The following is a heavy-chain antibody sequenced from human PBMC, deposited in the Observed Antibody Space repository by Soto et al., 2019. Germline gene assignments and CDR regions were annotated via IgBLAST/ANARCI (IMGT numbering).Heavy chain of an antibody. CDR3: ARGFGTVVTPQGY. V-gene: IGHV3-33*01. Sequence: QVQLVESGGGVVQPGRSLRLSCAASGFTFSSYGMHWVRQAPGKGLEWVAVIWYDGSNKYYADSVKGRFTISRDNSKNTLYRQMNSLRAEDTAVYYCARGFGTVVTPQGYWGQGTLVTVSS. D-gene: IGHD2-21*02. CDR2: IWYDGSNK. J-gene: IGHJ4*02. CDR1: GFTFSSYG.